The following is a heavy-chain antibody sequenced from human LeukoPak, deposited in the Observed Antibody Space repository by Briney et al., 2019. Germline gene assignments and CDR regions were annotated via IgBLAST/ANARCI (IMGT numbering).Heavy chain of an antibody. D-gene: IGHD3-22*01. V-gene: IGHV3-21*01. CDR3: ARARSYDRSGYSFDY. Sequence: GGSLRLSCAASGFTFSSYSMNWVRQAPGKGLEWVSSISSSSSYIYYADSVKGRFTISRDNSKNTLYLQMNSLTAEDTAVYYCARARSYDRSGYSFDYWGQGTLVTVSS. J-gene: IGHJ4*02. CDR2: ISSSSSYI. CDR1: GFTFSSYS.